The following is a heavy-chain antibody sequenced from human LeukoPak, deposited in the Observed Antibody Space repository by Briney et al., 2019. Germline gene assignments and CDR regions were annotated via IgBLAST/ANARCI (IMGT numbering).Heavy chain of an antibody. D-gene: IGHD6-19*01. CDR2: ISGSGGST. Sequence: PGGFLRLSCAASGFTFSSYAMSWVRQAPGKGLEWVSAISGSGGSTYYADSVKGRFTISRDNSKNTLYLQMNSLRAEDTAVYYCTKEGSGWYYFDYWGQGTLVTVSS. V-gene: IGHV3-23*01. CDR1: GFTFSSYA. J-gene: IGHJ4*02. CDR3: TKEGSGWYYFDY.